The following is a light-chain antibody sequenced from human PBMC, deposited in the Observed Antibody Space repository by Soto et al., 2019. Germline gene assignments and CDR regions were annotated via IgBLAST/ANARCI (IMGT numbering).Light chain of an antibody. CDR2: SAS. CDR3: QHYNSYSEA. CDR1: QDINVY. V-gene: IGKV1-5*01. J-gene: IGKJ1*01. Sequence: DIQMTQSPSSVSASIGDTVIITCRASQDINVYLNWYQHKPGEVPKLLIYSASTLHSGVPSRFTGSGSGTEFTLTISSLQPDDFATYYCQHYNSYSEAFGQGTKVDIK.